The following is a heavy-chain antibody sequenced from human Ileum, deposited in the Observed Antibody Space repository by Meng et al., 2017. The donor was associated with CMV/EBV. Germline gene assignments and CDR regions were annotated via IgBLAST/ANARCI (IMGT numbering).Heavy chain of an antibody. CDR2: INSDGSST. V-gene: IGHV3-74*01. J-gene: IGHJ4*02. Sequence: GESLKISCAASGFTFSSYWMHWVRQAPGKGLVWVSRINSDGSSTSYADSVKGRFTISRDNAKNTLYLQMNSLRAEDTAVYYCARATLAMTLPDYWGRGALVTVSS. CDR1: GFTFSSYW. CDR3: ARATLAMTLPDY.